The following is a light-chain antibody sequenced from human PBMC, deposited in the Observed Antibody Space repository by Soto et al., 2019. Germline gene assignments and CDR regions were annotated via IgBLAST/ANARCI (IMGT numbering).Light chain of an antibody. J-gene: IGLJ2*01. CDR1: SSDVGGYNF. CDR3: CSYAGSHTL. Sequence: QSALTQPRSVSGSPGQSVTISCTGTSSDVGGYNFVSWYQQNPGKVPKLIIYDVSQRPSGVPDRFSASKSDNTATLTISGLHAEDEADYYCCSYAGSHTLFGGGTKVTVL. CDR2: DVS. V-gene: IGLV2-11*01.